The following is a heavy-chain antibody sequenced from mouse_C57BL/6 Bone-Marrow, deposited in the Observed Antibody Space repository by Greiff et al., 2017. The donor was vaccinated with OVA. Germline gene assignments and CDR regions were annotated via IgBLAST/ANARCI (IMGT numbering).Heavy chain of an antibody. CDR3: ASQTAQATWGAMDY. CDR1: GYTFTDYY. Sequence: QVQLKESGAELVRPGASVKLSCKASGYTFTDYYINWVKQRPGQGLEWIARIYPGSGNTYYNEKFKGKATLTAEKSSSTAYMQLSSLTSEDSAVYFCASQTAQATWGAMDYWGQGTSVTVSS. V-gene: IGHV1-76*01. CDR2: IYPGSGNT. J-gene: IGHJ4*01. D-gene: IGHD3-2*02.